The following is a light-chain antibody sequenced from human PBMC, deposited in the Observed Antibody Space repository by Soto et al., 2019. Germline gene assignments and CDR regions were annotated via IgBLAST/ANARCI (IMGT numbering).Light chain of an antibody. J-gene: IGKJ2*01. CDR3: QQYGNSPYT. CDR2: GTS. CDR1: QSVSSSY. Sequence: EIVLTQSPGTLSLSPGERATLSCRASQSVSSSYLTWYHQKPGQAPRLLIYGTSSRDTGIPDRFSGSGSGTDFTLTISRLEPEDFAVYYCQQYGNSPYTFGQGTKLEIK. V-gene: IGKV3-20*01.